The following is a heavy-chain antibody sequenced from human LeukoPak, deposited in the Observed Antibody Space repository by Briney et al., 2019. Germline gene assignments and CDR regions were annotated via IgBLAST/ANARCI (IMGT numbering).Heavy chain of an antibody. CDR3: AREDYYDSRNY. V-gene: IGHV3-7*01. J-gene: IGHJ4*02. D-gene: IGHD3-22*01. Sequence: HPGGSLRLSCVVSGFTFSNYWMSWVRQAPGKGLEWVANIKYDGSEKYYVDSVKGRFTISRDNAKNSLYLQMNSLRAEDTAVYYCAREDYYDSRNYWGQGTLVTVSS. CDR1: GFTFSNYW. CDR2: IKYDGSEK.